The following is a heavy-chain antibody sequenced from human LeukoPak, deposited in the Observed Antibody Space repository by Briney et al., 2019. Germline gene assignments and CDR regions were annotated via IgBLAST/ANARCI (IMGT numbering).Heavy chain of an antibody. D-gene: IGHD6-19*01. Sequence: SETLSLTCAVSGGSFSGYYWSWIRQPPGKGLEWIGEINHSGSTNYNPSLKSRVTISVDTSKNQFSLKLSSVTAADTAVYYCARGWYSSGWFDYWGQGTLVTVSS. CDR2: INHSGST. J-gene: IGHJ4*02. CDR1: GGSFSGYY. CDR3: ARGWYSSGWFDY. V-gene: IGHV4-34*01.